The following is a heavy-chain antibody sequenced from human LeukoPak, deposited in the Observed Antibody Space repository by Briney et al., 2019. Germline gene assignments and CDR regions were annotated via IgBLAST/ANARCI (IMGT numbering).Heavy chain of an antibody. CDR1: GFTFSSYS. V-gene: IGHV3-21*01. CDR3: ARRRTTTTFDY. J-gene: IGHJ4*02. Sequence: GGSLRLSCAASGFTFSSYSMNWVRQAPGKGLEWVSSISSSSYIYYVDSVKGRFTISRDNAKNSLYLQMNSLRAEDTAVYYCARRRTTTTFDYWGQGTLVTVSS. CDR2: ISSSSYI. D-gene: IGHD5-24*01.